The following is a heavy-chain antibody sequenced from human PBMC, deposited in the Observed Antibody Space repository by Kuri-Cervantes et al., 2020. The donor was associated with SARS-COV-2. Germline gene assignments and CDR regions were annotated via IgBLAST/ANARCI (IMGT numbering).Heavy chain of an antibody. D-gene: IGHD2-21*01. CDR3: ERGGWGDPIDY. CDR2: INPLTADT. CDR1: GYTFTNYY. Sequence: ASVKVSCKASGYTFTNYYIHWVRQAPGQGLEWVGFINPLTADTSYAQKFQGRVTMTRDTSTTTAYMELNSPRPEDTAVYYCERGGWGDPIDYWGQGTLVTVSS. V-gene: IGHV1-46*01. J-gene: IGHJ4*02.